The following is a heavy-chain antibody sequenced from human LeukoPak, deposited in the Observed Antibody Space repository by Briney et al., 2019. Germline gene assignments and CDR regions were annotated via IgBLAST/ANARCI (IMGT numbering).Heavy chain of an antibody. CDR3: ARDRPTLWFGEGNWFDP. J-gene: IGHJ5*02. D-gene: IGHD3-10*01. Sequence: SETLSLTCTVSGGSISSYYWSWIRQPPGKGLEWIGYIYYSGSTNYNPSLKSRVTITVDTSKNQFSLKLSSVTAADTAVYYCARDRPTLWFGEGNWFDPWGQGTLVTVSS. CDR1: GGSISSYY. V-gene: IGHV4-59*01. CDR2: IYYSGST.